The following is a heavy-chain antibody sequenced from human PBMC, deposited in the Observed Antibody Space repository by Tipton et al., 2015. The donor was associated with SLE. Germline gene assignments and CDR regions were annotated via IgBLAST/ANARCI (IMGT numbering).Heavy chain of an antibody. J-gene: IGHJ3*02. V-gene: IGHV4-38-2*02. Sequence: TLSLTCTVSGYSISSGYYWGWIRQPPGKGLEWIGRIYHSGSTYYNPSLKSRVTISVDTSKNQFSLKLSSVTAADTAVYYCASRGHYDFWSGYPNAFDIWGQGTMVTVSS. CDR2: IYHSGST. CDR3: ASRGHYDFWSGYPNAFDI. D-gene: IGHD3-3*01. CDR1: GYSISSGYY.